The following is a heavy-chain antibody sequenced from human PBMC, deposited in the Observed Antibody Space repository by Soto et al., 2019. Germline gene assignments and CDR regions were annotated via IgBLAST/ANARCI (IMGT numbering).Heavy chain of an antibody. D-gene: IGHD6-13*01. V-gene: IGHV3-30*18. Sequence: QVQLVESGGGVVQPGRSLRLSCAASGFTFSSYGMHWVRQAPGKGLEWVAVISYDGSNKYYADSVKGRFTISRDNSKNTLYLQMNILRAEDTAVYYCAKVSRSGYSSSWADLDYWGQGTLVTVSS. J-gene: IGHJ4*02. CDR3: AKVSRSGYSSSWADLDY. CDR1: GFTFSSYG. CDR2: ISYDGSNK.